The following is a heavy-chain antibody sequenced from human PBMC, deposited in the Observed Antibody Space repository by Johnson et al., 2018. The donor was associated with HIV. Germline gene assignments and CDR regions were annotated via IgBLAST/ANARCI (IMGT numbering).Heavy chain of an antibody. Sequence: VLLVESGGGLVQPGRSLRLSCAASGFTFDDYAMHWVRQAPGKGLEWVSGISWNSGSIGYADSVKGRFTISRDNAKNSLYLQMNSLRAEDTALYYCAAIGGIGSSWSAAFDIWGQGTMVTVSS. CDR1: GFTFDDYA. CDR2: ISWNSGSI. J-gene: IGHJ3*02. CDR3: AAIGGIGSSWSAAFDI. D-gene: IGHD6-13*01. V-gene: IGHV3-9*01.